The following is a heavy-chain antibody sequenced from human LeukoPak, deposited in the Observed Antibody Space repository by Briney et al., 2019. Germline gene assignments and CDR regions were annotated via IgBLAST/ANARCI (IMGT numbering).Heavy chain of an antibody. V-gene: IGHV4-30-4*08. CDR2: IYYSGST. J-gene: IGHJ4*02. Sequence: SQTLSLTCTVSGGSIGSGDYYWSWIRQPPGKGLEWIGYIYYSGSTYYNPSLKSRVTISVDTSKNQFSLKLSSVTAADTAVYYCARDVGHPYYYDSSGYPCWGQGTLVTVSS. D-gene: IGHD3-22*01. CDR3: ARDVGHPYYYDSSGYPC. CDR1: GGSIGSGDYY.